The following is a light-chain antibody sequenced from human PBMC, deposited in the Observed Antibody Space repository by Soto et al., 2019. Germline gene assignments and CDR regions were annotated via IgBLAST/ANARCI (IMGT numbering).Light chain of an antibody. CDR2: LEGSGSY. CDR3: ETWDSNNYDV. J-gene: IGLJ1*01. Sequence: QSVLTQSSSASASLGSSVKLTCTLSSGHSSYIIAWHQQQPGKAPRYLMKLEGSGSYNKGSGVPDRFSGSSSGADRYLTISNLQFEDEADYYCETWDSNNYDVFGTGTKLTVL. CDR1: SGHSSYI. V-gene: IGLV4-60*02.